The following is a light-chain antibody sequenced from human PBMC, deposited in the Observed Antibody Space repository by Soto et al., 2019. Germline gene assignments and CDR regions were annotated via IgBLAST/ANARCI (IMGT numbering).Light chain of an antibody. V-gene: IGKV1-5*01. Sequence: DIQMTQSPSTLSASVGDRVTITCRASQSISSWLAWYQQKPGKAPKLLLYVASTLESGVPSRRSGSGSGTEFTLTISGLQPDDFATYFCQQYNSSPWTFGQGTKVEI. CDR3: QQYNSSPWT. CDR2: VAS. CDR1: QSISSW. J-gene: IGKJ1*01.